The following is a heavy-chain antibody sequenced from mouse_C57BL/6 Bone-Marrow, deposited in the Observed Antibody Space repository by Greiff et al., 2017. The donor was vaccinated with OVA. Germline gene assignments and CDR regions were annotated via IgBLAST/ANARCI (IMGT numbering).Heavy chain of an antibody. Sequence: QVQLQQSGAELARPGASVKLSCKASGYTFTSYGISWVKQRTGQGLEWIGEIYPRSGNTYYNEKFKGKATLTADKSSSTAYMELRSLTSEDSAVYFCARKYDGYPHYYAMDYWGQGTSVTVSS. J-gene: IGHJ4*01. V-gene: IGHV1-81*01. D-gene: IGHD2-3*01. CDR3: ARKYDGYPHYYAMDY. CDR2: IYPRSGNT. CDR1: GYTFTSYG.